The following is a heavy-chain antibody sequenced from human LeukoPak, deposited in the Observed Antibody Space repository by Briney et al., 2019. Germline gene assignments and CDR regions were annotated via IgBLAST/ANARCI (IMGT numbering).Heavy chain of an antibody. CDR1: GGSFSGYY. D-gene: IGHD2-2*02. Sequence: PSETLSLTCSVFGGSFSGYYWSWLRQPPGKGLEWIGEINYSGSTNYNPSLKSRVTISVDTSKNQFSLKLSSVTAADTAVYYCARMRLGYCSSTSCYTALYYYYGMDVWGQGTTVTVSS. J-gene: IGHJ6*02. CDR2: INYSGST. CDR3: ARMRLGYCSSTSCYTALYYYYGMDV. V-gene: IGHV4-34*01.